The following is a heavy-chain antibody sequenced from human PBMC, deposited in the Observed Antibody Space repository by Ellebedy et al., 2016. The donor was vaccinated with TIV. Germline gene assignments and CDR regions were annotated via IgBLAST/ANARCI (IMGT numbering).Heavy chain of an antibody. CDR2: IIQDGSEK. CDR1: GFTFSNYW. Sequence: GESLKISXAASGFTFSNYWMTWVRQAPGKGLEWLANIIQDGSEKYYVDSVKGRFTISRDNAKKSLYLQINSLRVEDTAVYYCARDSASYLRFSYTDYWGRGTLIAVSS. D-gene: IGHD2/OR15-2a*01. CDR3: ARDSASYLRFSYTDY. V-gene: IGHV3-7*01. J-gene: IGHJ4*02.